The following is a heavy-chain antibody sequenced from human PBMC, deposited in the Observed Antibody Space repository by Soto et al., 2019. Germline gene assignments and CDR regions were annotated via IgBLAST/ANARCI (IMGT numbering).Heavy chain of an antibody. V-gene: IGHV2-5*02. CDR2: IYWDDDK. J-gene: IGHJ6*04. Sequence: QITLMASGPTLVKPTQHLTLTCTFSGFLLNTGGVGVGWIRQPPGKALEWLALIYWDDDKRYSPSLRSRLTITKDSSENHVTLTMTDMDPVDTATYYCTHSRCGGDCLQSYSSHYYYGVDVLGIGTTVTVSS. CDR3: THSRCGGDCLQSYSSHYYYGVDV. CDR1: GFLLNTGGVG. D-gene: IGHD2-21*02.